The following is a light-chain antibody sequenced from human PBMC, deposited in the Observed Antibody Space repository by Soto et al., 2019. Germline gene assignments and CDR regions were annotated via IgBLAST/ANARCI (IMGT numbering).Light chain of an antibody. CDR2: EVS. Sequence: QSVLTQPASVSGSPGQSITISCTGTSSDVGSYNYVSWYQQHPGKAPKLMIYEVSDRPSGISSRFSGSKSGNTASLTISGLQTEDEADYYCSSYTNSSTLFGTGTKLTVL. J-gene: IGLJ1*01. CDR3: SSYTNSSTL. CDR1: SSDVGSYNY. V-gene: IGLV2-14*01.